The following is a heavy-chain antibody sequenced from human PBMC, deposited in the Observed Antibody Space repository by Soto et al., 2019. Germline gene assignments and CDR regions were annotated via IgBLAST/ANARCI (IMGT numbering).Heavy chain of an antibody. D-gene: IGHD6-13*01. CDR2: IGGYKGNT. V-gene: IGHV1-18*01. CDR1: GYTFTNYG. Sequence: GASVKVSCKASGYTFTNYGVSWVRQAPGQGLEWMGWIGGYKGNTNYAQKLQGRVTLTTDTSTSTAYMELRSLRSDDTAVYYCARRGPGTYFDYWGQGILVTVSS. J-gene: IGHJ4*02. CDR3: ARRGPGTYFDY.